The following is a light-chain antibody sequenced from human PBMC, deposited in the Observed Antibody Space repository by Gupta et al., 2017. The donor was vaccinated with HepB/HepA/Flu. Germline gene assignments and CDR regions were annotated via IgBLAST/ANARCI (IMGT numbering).Light chain of an antibody. CDR3: QQYGSLPA. CDR2: GTS. CDR1: QSVSNNY. Sequence: EIVLTQSPGTLSLSPGERATLSCRASQSVSNNYLAWYQQKPGQAPRLLIYGTSSRATGIPDRFSGSGSGTDFTLTISRVEPEDFAVYYCQQYGSLPAFGPGTKVDIK. V-gene: IGKV3-20*01. J-gene: IGKJ3*01.